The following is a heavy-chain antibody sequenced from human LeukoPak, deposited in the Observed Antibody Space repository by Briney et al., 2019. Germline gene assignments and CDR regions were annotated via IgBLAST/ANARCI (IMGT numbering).Heavy chain of an antibody. J-gene: IGHJ5*02. Sequence: PSETLSLTCTVSGGSFNDFYWSWIRQSPGKGLEWIGYIFYSGTTNYNPSLKSRVTISVVTSKNQFSLRLTSVTAADTAVYYCARSPEWELLRGFDPWGQGTLVTVSS. CDR3: ARSPEWELLRGFDP. CDR1: GGSFNDFY. V-gene: IGHV4-59*01. D-gene: IGHD1-26*01. CDR2: IFYSGTT.